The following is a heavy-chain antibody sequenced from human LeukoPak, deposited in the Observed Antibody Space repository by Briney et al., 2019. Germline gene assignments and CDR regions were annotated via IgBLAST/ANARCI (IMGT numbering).Heavy chain of an antibody. Sequence: GGSLRLSCAASGFIFNSYAITWVRQAPGKGPEWVSGISGSGSNTYYADSVKGRFTISRDNSKNMLYLQMNSLRADDTAVYYCARSRFGGNYVFDYWGQGTLVIVSS. V-gene: IGHV3-23*01. D-gene: IGHD4-23*01. CDR2: ISGSGSNT. CDR1: GFIFNSYA. CDR3: ARSRFGGNYVFDY. J-gene: IGHJ4*02.